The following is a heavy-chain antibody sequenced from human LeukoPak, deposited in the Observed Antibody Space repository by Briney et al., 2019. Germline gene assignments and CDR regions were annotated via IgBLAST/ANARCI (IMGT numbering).Heavy chain of an antibody. CDR1: GFTFSNAW. CDR2: IKSKTDGGTT. CDR3: ATAIYCSGGSCYSKGSY. J-gene: IGHJ4*02. D-gene: IGHD2-15*01. Sequence: TTGGSLRLSCAASGFTFSNAWMSWVRQAPGKGLEWVGRIKSKTDGGTTDYAAPVKGRFTISRDDSKNTLYLQMNSPKTEDTAVYYCATAIYCSGGSCYSKGSYWGQGTLVTVSS. V-gene: IGHV3-15*01.